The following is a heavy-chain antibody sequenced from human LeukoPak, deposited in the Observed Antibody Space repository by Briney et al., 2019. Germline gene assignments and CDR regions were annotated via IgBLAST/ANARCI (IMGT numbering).Heavy chain of an antibody. J-gene: IGHJ2*01. CDR3: AKKSRSIAEAGTAWYFDL. D-gene: IGHD6-19*01. CDR2: ISGSGGST. V-gene: IGHV3-23*01. CDR1: GFTFSSYA. Sequence: GGSLRLSCAASGFTFSSYAMSWVRQAPGKGLEWVSAISGSGGSTYYADSVKGRFTISRDNSKNTLYLQMNSLRAEDTAVYYCAKKSRSIAEAGTAWYFDLWGRGTLVTVSS.